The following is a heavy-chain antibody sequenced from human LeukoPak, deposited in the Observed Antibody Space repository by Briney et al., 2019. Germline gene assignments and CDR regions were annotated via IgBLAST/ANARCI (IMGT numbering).Heavy chain of an antibody. J-gene: IGHJ4*02. Sequence: ASVKVSCKVSGYTLSEISIHWVRQAPGKGLEWMGSFDPEDGERFYAQKLQGRVTMTEDTSTDTAYMYLSSLRSEDTAVYYCAAVSWTSTWPRPHYFEYWGQGTLVTVSS. CDR3: AAVSWTSTWPRPHYFEY. D-gene: IGHD6-13*01. V-gene: IGHV1-24*01. CDR2: FDPEDGER. CDR1: GYTLSEIS.